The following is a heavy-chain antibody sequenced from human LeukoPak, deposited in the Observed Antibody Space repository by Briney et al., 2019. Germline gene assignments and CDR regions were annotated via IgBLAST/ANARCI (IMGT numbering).Heavy chain of an antibody. V-gene: IGHV4-39*06. D-gene: IGHD5-18*01. Sequence: SETLSLTCTVSGGSFNSYSYYWGWVRQPPGKGLEWIGSIYYSGNTYYNPSLKSRVTISVDMSKNQFPLKLSSVTAADTAVYYCARVLWLMDYYCYMDVWGKGTTVTVSS. CDR3: ARVLWLMDYYCYMDV. CDR2: IYYSGNT. J-gene: IGHJ6*03. CDR1: GGSFNSYSYY.